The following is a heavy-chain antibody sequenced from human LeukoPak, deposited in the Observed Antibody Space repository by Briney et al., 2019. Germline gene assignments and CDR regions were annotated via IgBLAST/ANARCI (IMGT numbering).Heavy chain of an antibody. V-gene: IGHV3-66*02. CDR2: IYSGGST. CDR1: GFTVSSNY. CDR3: ARERGTRDYYYMDV. J-gene: IGHJ6*03. Sequence: PGGSLRLSCAASGFTVSSNYMSWVRQAPGKGLEWVSVIYSGGSTYYADSVKGRFTISRDNSKNTLYLQMNSLRAEDTAVYYCARERGTRDYYYMDVWGKGTTVTVS. D-gene: IGHD1-1*01.